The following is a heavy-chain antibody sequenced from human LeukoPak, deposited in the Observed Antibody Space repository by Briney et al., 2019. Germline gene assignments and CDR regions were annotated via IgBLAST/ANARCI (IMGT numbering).Heavy chain of an antibody. J-gene: IGHJ6*03. CDR2: IIPLLGIA. CDR1: GYTFTGYY. V-gene: IGHV1-69*04. Sequence: ASVKVSCKASGYTFTGYYMHWVRQAPGQGLEWMGRIIPLLGIANYAQKFQGRVTITADKSTSTAYMELSSLRSEDTAVYSCARGLRFLEWLAYYYMDVWGKGTTVTVSS. CDR3: ARGLRFLEWLAYYYMDV. D-gene: IGHD3-3*01.